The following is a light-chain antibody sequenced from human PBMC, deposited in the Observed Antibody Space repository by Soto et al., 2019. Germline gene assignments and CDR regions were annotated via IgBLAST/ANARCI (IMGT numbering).Light chain of an antibody. CDR1: SSNIGAGYD. V-gene: IGLV1-40*01. J-gene: IGLJ2*01. CDR2: GNS. Sequence: QSVLTQPPSVSGAPGQRVTISCTGSSSNIGAGYDVHWYQQLPGTAPKLLIYGNSNRPSGVPDRFSGSKSGTSASLAITGFQAEDEADYSCQSYDSSLSVVFGGGTKLTVL. CDR3: QSYDSSLSVV.